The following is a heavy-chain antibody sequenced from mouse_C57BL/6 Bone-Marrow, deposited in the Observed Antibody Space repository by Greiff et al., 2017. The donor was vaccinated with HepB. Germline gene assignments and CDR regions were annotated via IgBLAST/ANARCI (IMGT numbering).Heavy chain of an antibody. Sequence: QVQLQQSGAELARPGASVKLSCKASGYTFTSYGISWVKQRTGQGLEWIGEIYPRNGNTSYNEKFKGKATLTADKSSSTAYMELRSLTSEDSAVYFCARYSSDWYFDVWGTGTTVTVSS. CDR3: ARYSSDWYFDV. CDR1: GYTFTSYG. J-gene: IGHJ1*03. V-gene: IGHV1-81*01. CDR2: IYPRNGNT. D-gene: IGHD1-1*01.